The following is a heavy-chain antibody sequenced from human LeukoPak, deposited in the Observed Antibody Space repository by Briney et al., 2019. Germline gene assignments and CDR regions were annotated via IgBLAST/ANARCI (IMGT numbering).Heavy chain of an antibody. V-gene: IGHV3-53*01. CDR3: ARDDGSGCLDY. CDR2: TYNGGST. CDR1: GFTFSDYY. Sequence: GGSLRLSCAASGFTFSDYYMSWIRQAPGKGLEWVSLTYNGGSTYYADSVKGRFTISRDNSKNTLYLQMNTLRAEDTAVYYCARDDGSGCLDYWGQGTLVTVSS. D-gene: IGHD6-19*01. J-gene: IGHJ4*02.